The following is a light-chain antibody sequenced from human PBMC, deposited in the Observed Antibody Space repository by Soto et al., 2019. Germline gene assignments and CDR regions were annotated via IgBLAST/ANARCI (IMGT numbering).Light chain of an antibody. V-gene: IGLV2-23*01. CDR1: SSDVGSYNL. CDR2: EGS. Sequence: QSVLTQPASVSGSPGQSITISCTGTSSDVGSYNLVSWYQQHPGKAPKLMIYEGSKRPSGVSNRFSGSKSGNTASLTISGLQAEDEADYYCCSYAGNLVVFGGGTKLTVL. J-gene: IGLJ2*01. CDR3: CSYAGNLVV.